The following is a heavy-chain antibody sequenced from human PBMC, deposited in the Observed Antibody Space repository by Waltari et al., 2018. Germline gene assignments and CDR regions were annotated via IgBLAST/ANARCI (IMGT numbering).Heavy chain of an antibody. V-gene: IGHV4-61*03. D-gene: IGHD3-22*01. CDR2: LHGGSDTT. J-gene: IGHJ4*02. Sequence: QVQLQESGPTVVKPSETLSLTCAVSGGSVSDGFGWSWIRPAPGRGLEWIGGLHGGSDTTYNNPSLRHRVTISKDTSQNHFSLTLTSMTAADTAVYYCGRAGWTIGVITALDFWGQGVLVTVSS. CDR1: GGSVSDGFG. CDR3: GRAGWTIGVITALDF.